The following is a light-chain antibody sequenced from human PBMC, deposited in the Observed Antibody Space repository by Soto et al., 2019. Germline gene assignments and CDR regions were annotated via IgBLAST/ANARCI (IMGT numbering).Light chain of an antibody. CDR1: QILLHSNGYNY. CDR2: LGS. V-gene: IGKV2-28*01. CDR3: MQPLQSWT. Sequence: DIVMTQSPLHLPVTSGGPASLSCRSSQILLHSNGYNYLDWYLQKPGQSPKXLIYLGSNRASGVPDRFSGSGSGTDFTLKISRVEAEDVGVYYCMQPLQSWTFGQGTKVDIK. J-gene: IGKJ1*01.